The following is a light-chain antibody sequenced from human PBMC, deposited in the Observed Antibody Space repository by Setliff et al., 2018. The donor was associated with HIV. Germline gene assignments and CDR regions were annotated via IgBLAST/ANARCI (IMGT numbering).Light chain of an antibody. CDR1: ATDVGNYES. Sequence: SVLTQPASVSGSPGQSITSSCTGSATDVGNYESVSWYQHHPGEVPKLIIYDVNKRPSGISNRFSGSKTGNSASLTISGLHTEDEADYYCCSYVSGDTWIFGGGTKVTV. CDR3: CSYVSGDTWI. V-gene: IGLV2-23*02. J-gene: IGLJ2*01. CDR2: DVN.